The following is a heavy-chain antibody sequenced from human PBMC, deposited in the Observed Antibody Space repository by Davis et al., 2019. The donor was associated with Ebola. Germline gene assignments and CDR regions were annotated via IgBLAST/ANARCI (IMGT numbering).Heavy chain of an antibody. V-gene: IGHV3-23*01. CDR1: GFTFSSYA. CDR3: ARDAGGITIFGVVPSPY. J-gene: IGHJ4*02. Sequence: GESLKISCAASGFTFSSYAMNWVRQAPGKGLEWVSAISGSGGSTYYADSVKGRFTISRDNSKNTLYLQMNSLRAEDTAVYYCARDAGGITIFGVVPSPYWGQGTLVTVSS. D-gene: IGHD3-3*01. CDR2: ISGSGGST.